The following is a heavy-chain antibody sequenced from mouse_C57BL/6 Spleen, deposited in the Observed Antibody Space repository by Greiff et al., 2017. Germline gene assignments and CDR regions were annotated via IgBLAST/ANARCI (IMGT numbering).Heavy chain of an antibody. V-gene: IGHV1-69*01. CDR1: GYTFTSYW. Sequence: QVHVKQPGAELVMPGASVKLSCKASGYTFTSYWMHWVKQRPGQGLEWIGEIDPSDSYTNYNQKFKGKSTLTVDKSSSTAYMQLSSLTSEDSAVYYCARWQRYAMDYWGQGTSVTVSS. D-gene: IGHD6-1*01. CDR3: ARWQRYAMDY. J-gene: IGHJ4*01. CDR2: IDPSDSYT.